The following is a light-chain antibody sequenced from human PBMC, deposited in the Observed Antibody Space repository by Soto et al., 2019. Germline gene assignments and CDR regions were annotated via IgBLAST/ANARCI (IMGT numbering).Light chain of an antibody. CDR2: GAS. V-gene: IGKV3D-15*01. J-gene: IGKJ5*01. Sequence: EIVMTQSPVTLSVSPGEGATLSCRAGQSVSSNLAWYQQKPGQAPRLLIYGASIRATGIPARFSGSGSGTEFTLTINSLQSEDSAVYYCQQYNNWPPITFGQGTRLEIK. CDR1: QSVSSN. CDR3: QQYNNWPPIT.